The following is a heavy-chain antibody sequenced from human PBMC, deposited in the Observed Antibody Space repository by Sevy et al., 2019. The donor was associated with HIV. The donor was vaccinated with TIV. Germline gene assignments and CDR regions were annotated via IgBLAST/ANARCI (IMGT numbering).Heavy chain of an antibody. CDR1: GFTFSNAW. CDR3: TTDPIILLLVTDGVAV. CDR2: IQSTTDGGTI. Sequence: GGSLRLSCEASGFTFSNAWMNWVRQAPGKGLEWVGRIQSTTDGGTIDYAAPVKGRFTISRDDSKNMLYLQMNSLKTEDTGVYYCTTDPIILLLVTDGVAVWGQGTTVTVSS. D-gene: IGHD2-8*02. J-gene: IGHJ6*02. V-gene: IGHV3-15*01.